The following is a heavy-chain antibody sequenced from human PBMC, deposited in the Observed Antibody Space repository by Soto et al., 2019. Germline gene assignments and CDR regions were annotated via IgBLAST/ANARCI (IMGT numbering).Heavy chain of an antibody. CDR1: GYAINSGYY. CDR2: MYHGGFS. Sequence: TLSLTCGVSGYAINSGYYWGWIRQSPGKGLEWIGNMYHGGFSYYNPSLKGRVTISVDTWKNRFSLNLRSVTAADTAVYYCARTVVVVVSNVTDYFDYWGQGMLVTVS. CDR3: ARTVVVVVSNVTDYFDY. V-gene: IGHV4-38-2*01. D-gene: IGHD2-15*01. J-gene: IGHJ4*02.